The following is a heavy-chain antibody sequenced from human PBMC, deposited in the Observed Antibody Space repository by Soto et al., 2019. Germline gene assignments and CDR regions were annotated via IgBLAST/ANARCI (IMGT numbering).Heavy chain of an antibody. CDR2: IYYSGST. Sequence: SETLSLTCTVSGGSISSYYWSWIRQPPGKGLEWIGYIYYSGSTNYNPSLKSRVTISVDTSKNQFSLKLSSVTAADTAVYYCARLRPYDYIWGSYRYAFDYWGQGTLVTVSS. V-gene: IGHV4-59*01. CDR1: GGSISSYY. CDR3: ARLRPYDYIWGSYRYAFDY. J-gene: IGHJ4*02. D-gene: IGHD3-16*02.